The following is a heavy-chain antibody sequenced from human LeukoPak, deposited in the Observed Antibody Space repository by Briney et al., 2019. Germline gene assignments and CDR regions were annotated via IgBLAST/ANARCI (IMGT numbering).Heavy chain of an antibody. CDR3: AREMYSSGWLNAFDI. CDR2: INWNGGST. D-gene: IGHD6-19*01. J-gene: IGHJ3*02. Sequence: GGSLRLSCAAPGFSFDDYAMHWVRQAPGKGLEWVSGINWNGGSTNYADSVKGRFTISRDNAKNSLYLQMNSLRAEDTALYYCAREMYSSGWLNAFDIWGQGTMVTVSS. CDR1: GFSFDDYA. V-gene: IGHV3-20*04.